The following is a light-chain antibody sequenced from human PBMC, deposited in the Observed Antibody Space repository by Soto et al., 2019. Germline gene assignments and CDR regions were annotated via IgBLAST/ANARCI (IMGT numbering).Light chain of an antibody. J-gene: IGKJ1*01. V-gene: IGKV1-5*01. CDR2: DAS. CDR1: HTVTSW. Sequence: DIQMTQSPSSLSASVGDSVTMYCRASHTVTSWLAWYQQKTGAAPKLLIYDASRLQSGVPSRFSGSGSGTEFTLTITNLQPDDFASYYCQQYQSYPWTFGQGTKVDI. CDR3: QQYQSYPWT.